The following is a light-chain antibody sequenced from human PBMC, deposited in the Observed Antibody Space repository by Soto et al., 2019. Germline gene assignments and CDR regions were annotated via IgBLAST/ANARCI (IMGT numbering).Light chain of an antibody. V-gene: IGLV1-51*01. CDR2: DNN. CDR1: SSNIGNNY. J-gene: IGLJ2*01. Sequence: QSVLTQPPSVSAAPGQKVTISCSGSSSNIGNNYVSWYQQLPGTAPKLLIYDNNERPSGIPDRFSGSKSGTSATLGITGLQTGDAADYYCGTWDGSLSAGVFGGGTKLTVL. CDR3: GTWDGSLSAGV.